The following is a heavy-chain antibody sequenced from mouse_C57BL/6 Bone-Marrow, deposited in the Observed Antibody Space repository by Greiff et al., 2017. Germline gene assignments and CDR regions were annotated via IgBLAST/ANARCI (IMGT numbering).Heavy chain of an antibody. CDR1: GYSITSGYD. CDR2: ISYSGST. CDR3: ARIITTGYFDY. J-gene: IGHJ2*01. V-gene: IGHV3-1*01. Sequence: EVQPQESGPGMVKPSQSLSLTCTVTGYSITSGYDWHWIRHFPGNKLEWMGYISYSGSTNYNPSLKSRISITHDTSKNHFFLKLNSVTTEDTATYYCARIITTGYFDYWGQGTTLTVSS. D-gene: IGHD1-1*01.